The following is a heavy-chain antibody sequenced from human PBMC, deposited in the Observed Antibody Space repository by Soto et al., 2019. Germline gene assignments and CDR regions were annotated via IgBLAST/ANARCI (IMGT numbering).Heavy chain of an antibody. CDR3: VGGSGSPKYYYRIGV. CDR2: IYPANSGT. J-gene: IGHJ6*04. D-gene: IGHD3-10*01. Sequence: HGESLKISCKGSGYSFTNYWIGWVRQMPGKGLEWVGIIYPANSGTRYSPSFQGQVTISADKSITTAYLQWSGLKASDTAMSFCVGGSGSPKYYYRIGVWGKGTRVTVSS. CDR1: GYSFTNYW. V-gene: IGHV5-51*01.